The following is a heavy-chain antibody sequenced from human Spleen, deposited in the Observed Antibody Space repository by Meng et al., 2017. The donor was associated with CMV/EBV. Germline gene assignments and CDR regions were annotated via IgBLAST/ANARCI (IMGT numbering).Heavy chain of an antibody. CDR1: GFTFDDYA. D-gene: IGHD3-16*01. CDR3: AGDLGGDGY. CDR2: ISGSGGSK. Sequence: GESLKISCAASGFTFDDYAMHWVRQAPGKGLEWVSTISGSGGSKYYADPVKGRFTISRDNSKNILFLQLNSLRVEDTAIYYCAGDLGGDGYWGQGRLVTVSS. J-gene: IGHJ4*02. V-gene: IGHV3-23*01.